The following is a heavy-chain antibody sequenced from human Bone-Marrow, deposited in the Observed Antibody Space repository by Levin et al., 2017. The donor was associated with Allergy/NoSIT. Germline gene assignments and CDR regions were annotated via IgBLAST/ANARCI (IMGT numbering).Heavy chain of an antibody. CDR2: IYYSGST. CDR1: GGSISSGDYY. V-gene: IGHV4-30-4*01. Sequence: SETLSLTYTVSGGSISSGDYYWSWIRQPPGKGLEWIGYIYYSGSTYYNPSLKSRVTISVDTSKNQFSLKLSSVTAADTAVYYCARGVYGDYSDAFDIWGQGTMVTVSS. J-gene: IGHJ3*02. D-gene: IGHD4-17*01. CDR3: ARGVYGDYSDAFDI.